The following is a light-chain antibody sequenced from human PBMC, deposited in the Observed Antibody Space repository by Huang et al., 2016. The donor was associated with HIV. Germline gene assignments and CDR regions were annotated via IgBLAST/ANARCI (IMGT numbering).Light chain of an antibody. CDR2: LAS. J-gene: IGKJ1*01. CDR3: MQSLQTPQT. CDR1: QRLLYSNGYNY. Sequence: SRRSSQRLLYSNGYNYLPWYLQKPGHSTQRVISLASNRASGVPDRFSGSGSDTCFTQKNGGMEAGDVGEYYWMQSLQTPQTFGQGTKVDIK. V-gene: IGKV2-28*01.